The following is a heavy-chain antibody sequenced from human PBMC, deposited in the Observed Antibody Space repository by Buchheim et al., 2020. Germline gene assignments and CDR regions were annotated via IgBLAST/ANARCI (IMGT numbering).Heavy chain of an antibody. CDR2: ISYDGNNK. CDR1: GFSFSTHA. Sequence: QVQLVESGGGVVQPGRSLRLSCAASGFSFSTHAMHWVRQAPGKGLAWVAVISYDGNNKYYADSLKGRFTISRDNTKNTLYLQMNSLRAEDTAVYYCARDNGGYDSSGYSWPLVDYWGQGTL. CDR3: ARDNGGYDSSGYSWPLVDY. D-gene: IGHD3-22*01. V-gene: IGHV3-30-3*01. J-gene: IGHJ4*02.